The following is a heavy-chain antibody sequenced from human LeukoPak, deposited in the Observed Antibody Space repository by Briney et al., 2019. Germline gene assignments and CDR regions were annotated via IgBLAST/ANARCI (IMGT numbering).Heavy chain of an antibody. CDR3: ARGLGSSFLYYYYYYMDV. CDR2: INHSGST. Sequence: SETLSLTCAVYGGSFSSYYWSWIRQPPGKGLEWIGEINHSGSTNYNPSLKSRVTISVDTSKNQFSLKLSSVTAADTAVYYCARGLGSSFLYYYYYYMDVWGKGTTVTVSS. CDR1: GGSFSSYY. V-gene: IGHV4-34*01. D-gene: IGHD6-6*01. J-gene: IGHJ6*03.